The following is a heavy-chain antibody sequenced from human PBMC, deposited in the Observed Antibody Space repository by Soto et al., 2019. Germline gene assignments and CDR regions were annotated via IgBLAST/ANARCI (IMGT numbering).Heavy chain of an antibody. CDR2: TSANNDNT. J-gene: IGHJ4*02. V-gene: IGHV1-18*04. Sequence: ASVKVSCKASGYTFTRYGISWVRQAPGQGLEWMAWTSANNDNTNYAEKLQGRVTLTTDTSTGTAYMELRSLRSDDTAVYYCARDERGTCTGTSSYYFDYWGQGTLVTV. CDR1: GYTFTRYG. D-gene: IGHD2-2*01. CDR3: ARDERGTCTGTSSYYFDY.